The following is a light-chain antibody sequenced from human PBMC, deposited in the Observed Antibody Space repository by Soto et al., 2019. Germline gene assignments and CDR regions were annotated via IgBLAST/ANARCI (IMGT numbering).Light chain of an antibody. CDR1: SSDVGSYNL. J-gene: IGLJ1*01. CDR2: EVS. V-gene: IGLV2-23*02. CDR3: CSYAGNYV. Sequence: QSVLTQPAYVSGSPGQSITISCTGTSSDVGSYNLVSWYQQHPGKAPKLMIYEVSKRPSGVSNRFSGSKSGNTASLTISGLQAEDEADYYCCSYAGNYVFGTGTKLTVL.